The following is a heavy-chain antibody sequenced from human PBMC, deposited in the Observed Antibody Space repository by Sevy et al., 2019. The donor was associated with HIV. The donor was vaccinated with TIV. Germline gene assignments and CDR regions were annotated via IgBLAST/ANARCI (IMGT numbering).Heavy chain of an antibody. J-gene: IGHJ4*02. CDR3: ARLAPPFHDGDFGGYVDY. D-gene: IGHD3-10*01. CDR2: IYSSGST. Sequence: SETLSLTCTVSGGSMTNNNYYWGWIRQPPGKGLGWIGTIYSSGSTYYNPSLKSRVTISVDTSKDQLSLKLGSVTAADTAVYYCARLAPPFHDGDFGGYVDYWGQGILVTVSS. CDR1: GGSMTNNNYY. V-gene: IGHV4-39*01.